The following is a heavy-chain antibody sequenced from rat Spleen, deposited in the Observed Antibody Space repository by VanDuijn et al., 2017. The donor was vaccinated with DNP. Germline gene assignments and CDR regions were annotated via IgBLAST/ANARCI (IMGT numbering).Heavy chain of an antibody. CDR3: AKDGRATESSR. CDR2: INTDGGST. Sequence: EVQLVESGGGVVQPGNSLKLSCVASGFTFSSYWMYWIRQAPGKGLEWVASINTDGGSTYHPDSVKGRFTISRDNAENTVYLQMNSLRSEDTATYYCAKDGRATESSRWGQGVMVTVSS. D-gene: IGHD1-11*01. CDR1: GFTFSSYW. V-gene: IGHV5-58*01. J-gene: IGHJ2*01.